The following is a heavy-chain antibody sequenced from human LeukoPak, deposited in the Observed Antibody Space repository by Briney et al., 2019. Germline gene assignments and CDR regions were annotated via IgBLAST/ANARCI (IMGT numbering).Heavy chain of an antibody. D-gene: IGHD5-18*01. J-gene: IGHJ4*02. Sequence: SETLSLTCAVYGGSFSGYHWSWVRQPPGKGLEWIGEINHRGSTNYNPSLKSRVTISVDTSKNQFSLKLSSVTAADTAVYYCASTSAMVYFDYWGQGTLVTVSS. CDR2: INHRGST. CDR3: ASTSAMVYFDY. V-gene: IGHV4-34*01. CDR1: GGSFSGYH.